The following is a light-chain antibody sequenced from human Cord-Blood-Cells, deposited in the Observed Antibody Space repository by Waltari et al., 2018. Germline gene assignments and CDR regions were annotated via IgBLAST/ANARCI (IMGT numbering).Light chain of an antibody. Sequence: QSALTQPASVSVSPGQSLTISCTGTSRDVGGYNYVSWSQQHPGKAPKLMIYEVSNRPSGVSNRFSGSKSGNTASLTISGLQAEDEADYYCSSYTSSSTLVYVFGTGTKVTVL. CDR2: EVS. J-gene: IGLJ1*01. V-gene: IGLV2-14*01. CDR1: SRDVGGYNY. CDR3: SSYTSSSTLVYV.